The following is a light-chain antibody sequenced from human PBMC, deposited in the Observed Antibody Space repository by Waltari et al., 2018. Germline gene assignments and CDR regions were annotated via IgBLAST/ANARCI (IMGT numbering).Light chain of an antibody. CDR1: STDVGAYNF. CDR3: SSYTTSTTLL. J-gene: IGLJ1*01. V-gene: IGLV2-14*01. CDR2: DVG. Sequence: QPALTQPVSLSGSPGQSITISCTGSSTDVGAYNFVSWYQQHPGKVPKLILYDVGNRPPGISHRFSASKSGNTASLTISGLQEEDEGEYYCSSYTTSTTLLFGTGTRLTVL.